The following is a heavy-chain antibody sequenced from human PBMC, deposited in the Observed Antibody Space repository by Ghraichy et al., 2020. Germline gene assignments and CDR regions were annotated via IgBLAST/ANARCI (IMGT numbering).Heavy chain of an antibody. J-gene: IGHJ6*02. CDR1: GGSISSSNW. CDR2: IYHSGST. Sequence: GTLSLTCAVSGGSISSSNWWSWVRQPPGKGLEWIGEIYHSGSTNYNPSLKSRVTISVDKSKNQFSLKLSSVTAADTAVYYCARDGPLLRAGMDVWGQGTTVTVSS. D-gene: IGHD1-26*01. CDR3: ARDGPLLRAGMDV. V-gene: IGHV4-4*02.